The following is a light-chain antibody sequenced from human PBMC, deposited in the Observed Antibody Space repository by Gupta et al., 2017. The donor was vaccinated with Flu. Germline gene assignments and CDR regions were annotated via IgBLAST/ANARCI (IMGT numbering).Light chain of an antibody. CDR3: SSYRSSSTSFF. CDR1: TSDVGAHNY. Sequence: QSALTQPASVSGSPGQSIAISCTGTTSDVGAHNYVSWYQQHPGKAPKVVIYGVNNRPSGVSDRFSGSKSGNTASLTISGFQAEDEADYYCSSYRSSSTSFFFGTGTKVTVL. V-gene: IGLV2-14*01. CDR2: GVN. J-gene: IGLJ1*01.